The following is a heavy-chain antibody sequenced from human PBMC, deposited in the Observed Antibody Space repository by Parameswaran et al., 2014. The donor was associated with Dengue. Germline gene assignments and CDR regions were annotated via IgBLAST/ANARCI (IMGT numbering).Heavy chain of an antibody. J-gene: IGHJ3*01. CDR3: ARHGSSYGGNFLNAFDV. V-gene: IGHV4-39*01. CDR2: IFYNRRT. Sequence: WIRQPPGKGLEWIGSIFYNRRTYYNPSLRSRATISVDTSKNQFSLKLSSVAAADTAVYSCARHGSSYGGNFLNAFDVWGQGTMVTVSS. D-gene: IGHD4-23*01.